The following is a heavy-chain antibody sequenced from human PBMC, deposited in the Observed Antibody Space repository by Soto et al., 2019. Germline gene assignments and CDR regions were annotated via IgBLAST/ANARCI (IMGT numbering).Heavy chain of an antibody. Sequence: PSETLSLTCAVYGGSFSGYYWSWIRQPPGKGLEWIGEINHSGSTNYNPSLKSRVTISVDTSKNQFSLKLSSVTAADTAVYYCARRPGVGYDSESSPIFDYWGQGTLVTVSS. CDR1: GGSFSGYY. J-gene: IGHJ4*02. CDR2: INHSGST. D-gene: IGHD5-12*01. V-gene: IGHV4-34*01. CDR3: ARRPGVGYDSESSPIFDY.